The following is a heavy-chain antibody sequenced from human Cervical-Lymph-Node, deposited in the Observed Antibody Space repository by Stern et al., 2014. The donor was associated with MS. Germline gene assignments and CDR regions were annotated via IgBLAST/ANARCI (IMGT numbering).Heavy chain of an antibody. V-gene: IGHV5-51*01. CDR2: IHPGDLDI. Sequence: EVQLVQSGAEVKKPGESLKISCQGSGYSFSNYWIGWVRQMPGKGLEWMGIIHPGDLDISYSPSFQGQVTISADKSINTAYLQWSSLKASDTAMFYCARLSYGYCGGGRCSWDYWGQGTLVTVSS. CDR3: ARLSYGYCGGGRCSWDY. J-gene: IGHJ4*02. D-gene: IGHD2-15*01. CDR1: GYSFSNYW.